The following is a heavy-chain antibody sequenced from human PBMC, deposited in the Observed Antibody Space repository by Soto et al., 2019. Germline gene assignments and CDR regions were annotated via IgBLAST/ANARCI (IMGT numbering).Heavy chain of an antibody. CDR2: IYHSGST. CDR1: GGSISSSNW. D-gene: IGHD3-22*01. V-gene: IGHV4-4*02. Sequence: QVQLQESGPGLVKPSGTLSLTCAVSGGSISSSNWWSWVRQPPGKGLEWIGEIYHSGSTNYNPSLKSRVTRSVDKSKNQFSLKLSSVTAADTAVYYCARDPSGYPWRGYYFDYWGQGTLVTVSS. CDR3: ARDPSGYPWRGYYFDY. J-gene: IGHJ4*02.